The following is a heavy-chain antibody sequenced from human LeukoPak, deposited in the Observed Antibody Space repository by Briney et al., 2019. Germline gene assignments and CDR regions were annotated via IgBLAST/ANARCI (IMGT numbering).Heavy chain of an antibody. Sequence: ASVKVSCKASGYTFTGYYMHWVRQAPGQGLEWMGRINPNSGGTNYAQTFQGRVTMTRDTSITTAYLEVSSLRSDDTAVYYCARDSSAIAVAGPDYWGQGTLVTVSS. CDR3: ARDSSAIAVAGPDY. CDR1: GYTFTGYY. V-gene: IGHV1-2*06. J-gene: IGHJ4*02. CDR2: INPNSGGT. D-gene: IGHD6-19*01.